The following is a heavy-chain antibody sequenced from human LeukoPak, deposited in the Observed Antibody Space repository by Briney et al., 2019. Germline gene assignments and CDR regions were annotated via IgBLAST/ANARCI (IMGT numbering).Heavy chain of an antibody. CDR1: GGSISSSSYY. Sequence: SETLSLTCTVSGGSISSSSYYWGWIRQPPGKGLERIGSIYYSGSTYYNPSLKSLVTISVDTSKNQFSLKLSSVTAADTAVYYWARHPRQYHYMDVWGKGTTVTVSS. J-gene: IGHJ6*03. CDR3: ARHPRQYHYMDV. CDR2: IYYSGST. V-gene: IGHV4-39*01.